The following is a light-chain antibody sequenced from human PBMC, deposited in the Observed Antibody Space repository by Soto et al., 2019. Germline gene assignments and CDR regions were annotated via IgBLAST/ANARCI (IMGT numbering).Light chain of an antibody. CDR1: QSVSSNY. V-gene: IGKV3-20*01. CDR3: QQYGSSPLT. J-gene: IGKJ4*01. CDR2: GAS. Sequence: EIVLTQSPGTLYLSPGERATLSCRASQSVSSNYLAWYQQKPGQAPWLLIYGASSRATGIPDRFSGSGSGTDFTLNISRLEPEDFAVYYCQQYGSSPLTFGGGTKVEIK.